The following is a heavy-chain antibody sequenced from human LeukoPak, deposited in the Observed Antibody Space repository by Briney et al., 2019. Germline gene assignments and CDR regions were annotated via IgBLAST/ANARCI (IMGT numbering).Heavy chain of an antibody. D-gene: IGHD3-10*01. CDR1: GYTFTSYG. J-gene: IGHJ3*02. CDR3: ARGLVFWFGELKAFDI. CDR2: MNPNSGNT. Sequence: GASVKVSCKASGYTFTSYGISWVRQATGQGLEWMGWMNPNSGNTGYAQKFQGRVTMTRNTSISTAYMELSSLRSEDTAVYYCARGLVFWFGELKAFDIWGQGTMVTVSS. V-gene: IGHV1-8*02.